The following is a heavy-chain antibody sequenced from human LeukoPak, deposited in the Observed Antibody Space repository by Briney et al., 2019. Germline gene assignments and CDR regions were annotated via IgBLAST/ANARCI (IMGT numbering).Heavy chain of an antibody. CDR2: IIPIFGTA. J-gene: IGHJ4*02. Sequence: SVKVSCKASGGTFSSYAISWVRQAPGQGLEWMGGIIPIFGTANYAQKFQGRVTITTDESTSTAYMELSSLRSEDTAVYYCASGPPRYCSSTSCSLTYYFDYWGQGTLVTVSS. V-gene: IGHV1-69*05. CDR1: GGTFSSYA. CDR3: ASGPPRYCSSTSCSLTYYFDY. D-gene: IGHD2-2*01.